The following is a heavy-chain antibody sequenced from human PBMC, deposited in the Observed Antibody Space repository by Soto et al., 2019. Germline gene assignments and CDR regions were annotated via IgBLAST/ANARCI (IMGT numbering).Heavy chain of an antibody. Sequence: ASVKVSCKASGYTFTSYAMHWVRQAPGQRLEWMGWINAGNGNTKYSQKFQGRVTITRDTSASTAYMELSSLRSEDTAVYYCARPRYYDSSAPTAFDIWGQGTMVTVSS. CDR1: GYTFTSYA. D-gene: IGHD3-22*01. CDR3: ARPRYYDSSAPTAFDI. V-gene: IGHV1-3*01. J-gene: IGHJ3*02. CDR2: INAGNGNT.